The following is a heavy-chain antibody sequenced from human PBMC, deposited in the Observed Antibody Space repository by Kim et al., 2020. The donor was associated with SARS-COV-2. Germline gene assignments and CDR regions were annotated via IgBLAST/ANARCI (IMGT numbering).Heavy chain of an antibody. CDR3: AKNKGSGSHYDYAFDI. J-gene: IGHJ3*02. CDR1: GLPFTSFA. V-gene: IGHV3-23*01. D-gene: IGHD5-12*01. Sequence: LSLTCGVSGLPFTSFALSWVRQAPGKGLEVGAARTGRVGSSFSTDSVKGRFTVSRDNSKSTLYLQMNTLRVDDTAIYYCAKNKGSGSHYDYAFDIWGQGTTVIVSS. CDR2: RTGRVGSS.